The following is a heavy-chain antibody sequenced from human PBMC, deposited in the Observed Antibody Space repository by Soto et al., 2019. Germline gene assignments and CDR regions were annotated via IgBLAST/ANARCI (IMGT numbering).Heavy chain of an antibody. V-gene: IGHV3-21*01. Sequence: LRLSCAASGFTFSSYSMNWVRQAPGKGLEWVSSISSSSSYIYYADSVKGRFTISRDNAKNSLYLQMNSLRAEDTAVYYCARDQGRYCSGGSCYSGYFDYWGQGTLVTVSS. D-gene: IGHD2-15*01. CDR3: ARDQGRYCSGGSCYSGYFDY. J-gene: IGHJ4*02. CDR1: GFTFSSYS. CDR2: ISSSSSYI.